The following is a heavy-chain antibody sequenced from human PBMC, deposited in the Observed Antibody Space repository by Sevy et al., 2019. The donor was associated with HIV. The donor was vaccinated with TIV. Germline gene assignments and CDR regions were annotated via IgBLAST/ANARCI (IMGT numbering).Heavy chain of an antibody. V-gene: IGHV3-9*01. J-gene: IGHJ1*01. CDR3: AKDTLPYYDSSGGSFQH. D-gene: IGHD3-22*01. Sequence: GGSLRLSCAASGFTFDDYAMHWVRQAPGKGLEWVSGISWNSGSIGYADSVKGRFTISRDNAKNSLYLQMNSLRAEDTALYYCAKDTLPYYDSSGGSFQHWGKGTLVTVS. CDR2: ISWNSGSI. CDR1: GFTFDDYA.